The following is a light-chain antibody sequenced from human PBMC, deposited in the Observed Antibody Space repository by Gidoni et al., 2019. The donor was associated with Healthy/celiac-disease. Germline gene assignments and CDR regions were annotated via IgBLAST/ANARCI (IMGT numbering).Light chain of an antibody. V-gene: IGKV3-15*01. CDR1: QSVSSN. Sequence: EIVMTQSPATLSVSPGERATLSCRASQSVSSNLAWYQQKPGQAPRLLIYGASTRATGIPARFSGSGSGTEFTLTISSLQSEDFAVYYCQQYNNPASGFTFGPGTKVEIK. CDR2: GAS. J-gene: IGKJ3*01. CDR3: QQYNNPASGFT.